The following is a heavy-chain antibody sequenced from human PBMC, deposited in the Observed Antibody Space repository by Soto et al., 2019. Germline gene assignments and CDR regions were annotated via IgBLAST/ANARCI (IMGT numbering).Heavy chain of an antibody. D-gene: IGHD6-13*01. V-gene: IGHV3-33*01. CDR2: IWYDESTK. CDR1: GFAFNRFG. CDR3: LIDDGVAAAGPYYYYASDV. J-gene: IGHJ6*01. Sequence: QVQLVESGGGVVRPGRSLRLSCAASGFAFNRFGVHWVRQAPGKGLEWVAVIWYDESTKFYADSVKCRFSISRDNSKNTLYLQMNRLIAEDTAVYYCLIDDGVAAAGPYYYYASDVWGQGTTVIVSS.